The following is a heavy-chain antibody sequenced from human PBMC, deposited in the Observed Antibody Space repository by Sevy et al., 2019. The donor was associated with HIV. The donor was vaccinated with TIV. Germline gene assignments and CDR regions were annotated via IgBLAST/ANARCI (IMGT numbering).Heavy chain of an antibody. CDR2: INPNSGGT. J-gene: IGHJ3*02. CDR3: ARMGNLGDSDAFDI. D-gene: IGHD4-17*01. CDR1: GYTFTGYY. Sequence: ASVKVSCKASGYTFTGYYMHWVRQAPGQGLEWMGRINPNSGGTNYAQKFQGRVTMTRDTPISTAYMELSRVRSDDTAVYYCARMGNLGDSDAFDIWGQGTMVTVSS. V-gene: IGHV1-2*06.